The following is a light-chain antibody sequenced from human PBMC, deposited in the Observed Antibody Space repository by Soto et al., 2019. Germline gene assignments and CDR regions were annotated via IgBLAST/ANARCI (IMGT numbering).Light chain of an antibody. J-gene: IGKJ5*01. Sequence: EIVLTQSPGTLSLSPGERATISGRASQSVSSTYLAWCQKKPGQAPRLLIYGASTRATGIPDRFSGTGSGTDFTLTISRLETEEFAVYYCQHLGDSPITFGQGTRLEIK. CDR1: QSVSSTY. V-gene: IGKV3-20*01. CDR2: GAS. CDR3: QHLGDSPIT.